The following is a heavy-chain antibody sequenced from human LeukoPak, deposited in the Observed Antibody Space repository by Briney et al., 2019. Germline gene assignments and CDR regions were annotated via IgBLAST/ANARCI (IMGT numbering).Heavy chain of an antibody. D-gene: IGHD4-17*01. Sequence: PGGSLRLSCVASGFTFSRHWMTWVRQAPGKGLEWLANINPDGGDKFYLDSVKGRFTMSRDNDWNTLYLQMDSLRADDTAVYYCARLKGTTSVFDYWGQGTLVT. V-gene: IGHV3-7*03. CDR1: GFTFSRHW. J-gene: IGHJ4*02. CDR2: INPDGGDK. CDR3: ARLKGTTSVFDY.